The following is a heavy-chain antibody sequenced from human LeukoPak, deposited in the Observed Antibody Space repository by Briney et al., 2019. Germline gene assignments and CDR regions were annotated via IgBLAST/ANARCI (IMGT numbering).Heavy chain of an antibody. CDR3: AVYYYDSSGYYGDY. D-gene: IGHD3-22*01. V-gene: IGHV3-21*01. CDR1: GFTFSSYS. Sequence: GGSLRLSCAASGFTFSSYSMNWVRQAPGKGLEWVSSISSSSYIYYADSVKGRFTISRDNAKNSLYLQMNSLRAEDTAVYYCAVYYYDSSGYYGDYWGQGTLVTVSS. J-gene: IGHJ4*02. CDR2: ISSSSYI.